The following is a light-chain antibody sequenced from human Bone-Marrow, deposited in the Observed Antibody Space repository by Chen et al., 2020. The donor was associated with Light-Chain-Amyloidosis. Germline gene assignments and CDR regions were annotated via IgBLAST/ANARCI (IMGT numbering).Light chain of an antibody. Sequence: EIVLTQSPATLSLSPGERATLSCRASQSAATFLAWYQHKPGQAPRLLIYDASSRATGIPDRFSGSGSGTDFTLTISSLEPEDFAVYYCQQRSNWPLLTFGPGTKVDIK. CDR2: DAS. CDR3: QQRSNWPLLT. J-gene: IGKJ3*01. V-gene: IGKV3-11*01. CDR1: QSAATF.